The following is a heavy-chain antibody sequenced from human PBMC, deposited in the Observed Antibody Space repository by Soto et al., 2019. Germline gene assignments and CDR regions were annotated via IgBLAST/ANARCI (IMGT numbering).Heavy chain of an antibody. D-gene: IGHD3-10*01. CDR2: IYHSGST. V-gene: IGHV4-4*02. CDR1: GGSISSSNW. Sequence: QVQLQESGPGLVKPSGTLSLTCAVSGGSISSSNWWSWVRQPPGKGLEWIGEIYHSGSTNYNPSLKRRVTRSGDKSKSQFSQKPSSVTATDTAVYYCASTYGSGSYYFDYWGQGTLVTVSS. CDR3: ASTYGSGSYYFDY. J-gene: IGHJ4*02.